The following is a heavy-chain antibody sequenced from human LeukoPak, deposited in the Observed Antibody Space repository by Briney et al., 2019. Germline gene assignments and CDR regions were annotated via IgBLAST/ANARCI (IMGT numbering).Heavy chain of an antibody. CDR1: GGSISSGSYY. V-gene: IGHV4-61*02. CDR2: IFTSGST. CDR3: ARMIQLWEEAEAHFDY. Sequence: SETLSLTCTVSGGSISSGSYYWSWIRQPAGKGLEWIGRIFTSGSTNYNPSLKSRVTISVDTSKNQFSLKLSSVTAADTAVYYCARMIQLWEEAEAHFDYWGQGTLVTVSS. D-gene: IGHD5-18*01. J-gene: IGHJ4*02.